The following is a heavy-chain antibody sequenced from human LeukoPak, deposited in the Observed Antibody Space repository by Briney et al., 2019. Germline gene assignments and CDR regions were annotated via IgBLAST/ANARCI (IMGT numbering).Heavy chain of an antibody. Sequence: GGSLRLSCAASGFTFNTYTMNWVRQAPGKGLEWVSYISSPSTIYYADSVKGRFTISRDNAKNSLYLQMNSLRDEDTAVYYCASDHAYAFDYWGQGTLVAVSS. J-gene: IGHJ4*02. CDR2: ISSPSTI. V-gene: IGHV3-48*02. D-gene: IGHD3-16*01. CDR1: GFTFNTYT. CDR3: ASDHAYAFDY.